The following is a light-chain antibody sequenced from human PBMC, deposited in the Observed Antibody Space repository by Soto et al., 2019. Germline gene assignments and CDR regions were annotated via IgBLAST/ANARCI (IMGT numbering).Light chain of an antibody. CDR3: QQANSFPPT. CDR2: AAS. V-gene: IGKV1-39*01. Sequence: DIQMTQSPSALAASVGDRVTSTCRASQSITTYLNWYQQKPGKAPKLLIYAASSLQSGVPSRFSGSGSGTDFTLTISSLQPEDFATYYCQQANSFPPTFGQGTRLEIK. CDR1: QSITTY. J-gene: IGKJ5*01.